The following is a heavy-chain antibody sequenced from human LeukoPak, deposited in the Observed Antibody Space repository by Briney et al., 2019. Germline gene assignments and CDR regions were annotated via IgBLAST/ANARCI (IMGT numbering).Heavy chain of an antibody. V-gene: IGHV1-69*05. Sequence: ASVKVSCKASGGTFSSYAISWVRQAPGQGLEWMGWIIPIFGKANYAQKFQGRVTITTDKSTSTAYMELSSLRSEDTAVYYCAALPPGYCSGGSCSIGGNWFGPWGQGTLVTVSS. CDR2: IIPIFGKA. J-gene: IGHJ5*02. CDR3: AALPPGYCSGGSCSIGGNWFGP. CDR1: GGTFSSYA. D-gene: IGHD2-15*01.